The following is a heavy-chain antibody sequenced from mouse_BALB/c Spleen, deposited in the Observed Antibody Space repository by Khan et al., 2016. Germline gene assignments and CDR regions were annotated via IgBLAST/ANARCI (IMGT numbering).Heavy chain of an antibody. D-gene: IGHD2-4*01. J-gene: IGHJ4*01. Sequence: QVQLQQSGPGLVQPSQSLSITCTVSGFSLTNNGVHWVRQSPGKGLEWLGVIWSGGSTDYNAAFISRLSISKDNSKSQVFCKMNSRQADDTAMYYCARKGGYVDYDCALDYWGQGTSVTVSS. CDR2: IWSGGST. CDR3: ARKGGYVDYDCALDY. CDR1: GFSLTNNG. V-gene: IGHV2-2*01.